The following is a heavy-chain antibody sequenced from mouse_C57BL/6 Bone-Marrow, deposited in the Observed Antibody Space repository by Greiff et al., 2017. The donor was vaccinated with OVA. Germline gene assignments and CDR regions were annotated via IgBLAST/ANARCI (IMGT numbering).Heavy chain of an antibody. D-gene: IGHD2-3*01. CDR1: GYAFSSSW. Sequence: VQLQQSGPELVKPGASVKISCKASGYAFSSSWMNWVKQRPGKGLEWIGRIYPGDGDTTYNGKFKGKATLTADKSSSTAYMQLSSLTSEDSAVYFCARSGDGPYYFDYWGQGTTLTVSS. J-gene: IGHJ2*01. V-gene: IGHV1-82*01. CDR3: ARSGDGPYYFDY. CDR2: IYPGDGDT.